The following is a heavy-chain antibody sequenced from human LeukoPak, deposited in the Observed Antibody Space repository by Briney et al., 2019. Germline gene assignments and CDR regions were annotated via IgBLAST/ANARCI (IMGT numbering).Heavy chain of an antibody. J-gene: IGHJ5*02. CDR3: ARGGYYGSGNDFRFDP. Sequence: SETLSLTCTVSGYSISSGYYWGWIRQPPGKGLEWIGYIDYSGYTNYNPSLKSRVTISVDTSKNQFSLKLTSVTAADTAVYFCARGGYYGSGNDFRFDPWGQGTLVTVSS. CDR1: GYSISSGYY. V-gene: IGHV4-38-2*02. D-gene: IGHD3-10*01. CDR2: IDYSGYT.